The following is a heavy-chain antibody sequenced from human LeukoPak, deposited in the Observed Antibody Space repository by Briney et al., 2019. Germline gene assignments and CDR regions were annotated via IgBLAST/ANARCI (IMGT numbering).Heavy chain of an antibody. CDR1: GYTFDKFG. V-gene: IGHV1-18*01. Sequence: ASVKVSCKASGYTFDKFGIAWVRQAPGQGLEWMGWISPQNGNTKYPQKVQDRVSMAIDTSTSTAYMESRSPRSDDTAVYYCARAAPFDPWRQGTLVTVSS. CDR2: ISPQNGNT. CDR3: ARAAPFDP. J-gene: IGHJ5*02.